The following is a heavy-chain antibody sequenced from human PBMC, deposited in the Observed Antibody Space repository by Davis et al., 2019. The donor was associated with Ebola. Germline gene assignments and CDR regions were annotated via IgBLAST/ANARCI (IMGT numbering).Heavy chain of an antibody. J-gene: IGHJ4*02. CDR1: GYTFINYH. Sequence: ASVKVSCKASGYTFINYHMHWVRQAPGQGLEWMGIIHPSGGRTTYAQKFQGRVTMTRDTSTSTAYMELSSLRSEDTAVYYCARGGGDILRFPGEYYFDYWGQGTLVTVSS. V-gene: IGHV1-46*01. CDR2: IHPSGGRT. CDR3: ARGGGDILRFPGEYYFDY. D-gene: IGHD3-3*01.